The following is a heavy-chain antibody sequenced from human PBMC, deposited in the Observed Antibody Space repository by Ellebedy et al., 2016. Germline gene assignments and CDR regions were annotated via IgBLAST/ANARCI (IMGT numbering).Heavy chain of an antibody. Sequence: GESLKISCAASGFTFSSYWMHWVRQAPGKGLVWVSRINSDGTSTNYADSVKGRFTISRDNAKNSLYLQMNSLRVEDTAVYYCARDNSRKDDYWGQGTLVTVSS. V-gene: IGHV3-74*01. J-gene: IGHJ4*02. CDR1: GFTFSSYW. CDR2: INSDGTST. D-gene: IGHD6-13*01. CDR3: ARDNSRKDDY.